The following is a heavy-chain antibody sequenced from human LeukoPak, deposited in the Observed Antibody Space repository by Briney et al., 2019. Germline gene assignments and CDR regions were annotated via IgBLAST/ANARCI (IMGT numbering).Heavy chain of an antibody. CDR3: ARDPRNVGLAP. V-gene: IGHV3-74*01. D-gene: IGHD2-15*01. Sequence: LAGGSLRLSCVASGSSLSGYWMYWVRQAPGKGLMYISRNNGDGSTTNYADVVKGRFTMSRDNVKNTLYLQMNSLRVEDTAVYYCARDPRNVGLAPWGQGTLVTVSS. CDR2: NNGDGSTT. J-gene: IGHJ5*02. CDR1: GSSLSGYW.